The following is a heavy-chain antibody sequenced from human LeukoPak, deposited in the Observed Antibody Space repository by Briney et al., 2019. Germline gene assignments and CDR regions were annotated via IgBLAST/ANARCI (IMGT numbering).Heavy chain of an antibody. D-gene: IGHD4-23*01. CDR1: GGSFSGYY. CDR3: ARNGGNSDYDY. V-gene: IGHV4-34*01. Sequence: TSETLSLTCAVYGGSFSGYYWSWIRQPPGKGLEWIGEINHSGSTNYNPSLKSRVTMLLDKSKNQFSLKLNSVTAADTAVYYCARNGGNSDYDYWGQGTLVTVSA. J-gene: IGHJ4*02. CDR2: INHSGST.